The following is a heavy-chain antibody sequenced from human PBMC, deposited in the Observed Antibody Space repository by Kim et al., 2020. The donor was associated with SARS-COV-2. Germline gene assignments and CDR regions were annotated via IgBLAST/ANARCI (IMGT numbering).Heavy chain of an antibody. CDR3: ARGIGNERLLDY. V-gene: IGHV1-69*01. D-gene: IGHD1-26*01. J-gene: IGHJ4*02. Sequence: YGQKLQGRGTITADESTSTAYMELSSMRSEDTAVYYCARGIGNERLLDYWGQGTLVTVSS.